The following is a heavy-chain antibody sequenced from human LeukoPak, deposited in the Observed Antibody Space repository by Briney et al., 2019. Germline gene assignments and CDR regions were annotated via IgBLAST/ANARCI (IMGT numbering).Heavy chain of an antibody. Sequence: GGSLRLSCAASGFTFSSYAMHWVRQAPGKGLEWVAVISYDGSNKYYADSVKGRFTISRDNSKNSLYLQMNSLRAEDTAVYYCARGYYYDSSGYSIWGQGTLVTVSS. V-gene: IGHV3-30*04. CDR3: ARGYYYDSSGYSI. J-gene: IGHJ4*02. CDR1: GFTFSSYA. CDR2: ISYDGSNK. D-gene: IGHD3-22*01.